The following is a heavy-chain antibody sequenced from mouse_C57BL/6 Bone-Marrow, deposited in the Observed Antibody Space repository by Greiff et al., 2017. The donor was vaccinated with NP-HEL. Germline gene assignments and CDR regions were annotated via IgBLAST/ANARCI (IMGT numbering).Heavy chain of an antibody. Sequence: QVHVKQSGAELVKPGASVKISCKASGYAFSSYWMNWVKQRPGKGLEWIGQIYPGDGDTNYNGKFKGKATLTADKSSSTAYMQLSSLTSEDSAVYFCARGDYYGSFYAMDYWGQGTSVTVSS. V-gene: IGHV1-80*01. CDR1: GYAFSSYW. D-gene: IGHD1-1*01. CDR2: IYPGDGDT. J-gene: IGHJ4*01. CDR3: ARGDYYGSFYAMDY.